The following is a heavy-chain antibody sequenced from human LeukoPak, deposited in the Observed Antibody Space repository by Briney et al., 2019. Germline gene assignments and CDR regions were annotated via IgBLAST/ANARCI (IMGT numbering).Heavy chain of an antibody. CDR3: ARARVPYYYGSGSYAGVWFDP. CDR1: GFSISSNNW. D-gene: IGHD3-10*01. CDR2: IYHSGST. J-gene: IGHJ5*02. Sequence: SGTLSLTCAVSGFSISSNNWWSWVRQPPGKGLEWIGEIYHSGSTNYNPSLKSRVTISVDKSKNQFSLKLSSVTAADTAVYYCARARVPYYYGSGSYAGVWFDPWGQGTLVTVSS. V-gene: IGHV4-4*02.